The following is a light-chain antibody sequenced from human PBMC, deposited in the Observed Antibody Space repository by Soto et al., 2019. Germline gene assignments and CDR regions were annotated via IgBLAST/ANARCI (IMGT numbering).Light chain of an antibody. CDR2: DAS. Sequence: DIQMTQTPSTLSASVGDRVTITCRASQSISSWLAWYQQKPGKAPKLLIYDASSLDSGVPSRFSGSGSGTEFTLTISSLQPDDFATYYCQQYNSYLLTFGGGTRVEIK. V-gene: IGKV1-5*01. J-gene: IGKJ4*01. CDR1: QSISSW. CDR3: QQYNSYLLT.